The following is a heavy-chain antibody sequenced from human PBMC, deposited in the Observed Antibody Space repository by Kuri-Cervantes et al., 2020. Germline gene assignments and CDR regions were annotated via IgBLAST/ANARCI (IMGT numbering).Heavy chain of an antibody. J-gene: IGHJ6*02. D-gene: IGHD3-3*01. V-gene: IGHV3-30-3*01. Sequence: GESLKISCAASGFTFSSYAMHWVRQAPGKGLEWVAVISYDGSNKYYADPVKGRFTISRDNSKNTLYLQMNSLRAEDTAVYYCAKGIVDYDFWSGYLGYYYYYGMDVWGQGTTGTVSS. CDR1: GFTFSSYA. CDR3: AKGIVDYDFWSGYLGYYYYYGMDV. CDR2: ISYDGSNK.